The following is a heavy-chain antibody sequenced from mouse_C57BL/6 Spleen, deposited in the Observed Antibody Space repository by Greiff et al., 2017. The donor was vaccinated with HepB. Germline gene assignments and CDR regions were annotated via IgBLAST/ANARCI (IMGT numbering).Heavy chain of an antibody. CDR3: ARGLRYWYFDV. CDR2: ISYSVST. V-gene: IGHV3-1*01. D-gene: IGHD1-1*01. Sequence: DVQLQESGPGMVKPSQSLSLTCTVTGYSITSGYDWHWIRHFPGNKLEWMGYISYSVSTNYNPSLKSRISITHDTSKNHFFLKLNSVTTEDTATYYCARGLRYWYFDVWGTGTTVTVSS. CDR1: GYSITSGYD. J-gene: IGHJ1*03.